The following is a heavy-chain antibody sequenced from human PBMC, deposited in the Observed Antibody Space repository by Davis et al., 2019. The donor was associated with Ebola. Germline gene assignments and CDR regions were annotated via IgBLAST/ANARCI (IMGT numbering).Heavy chain of an antibody. V-gene: IGHV1-8*01. CDR3: ARGVGYSPIHYYYYYGMDV. D-gene: IGHD6-13*01. Sequence: ASVKVSCKASGYTFTSYDINWVRQATGQGLEWMGWMNPNSGNTGYAQKFQGRVTMTRNTSISTAYMELSSLRTENTAVYYCARGVGYSPIHYYYYYGMDVWGQGTTVTVSS. CDR1: GYTFTSYD. CDR2: MNPNSGNT. J-gene: IGHJ6*02.